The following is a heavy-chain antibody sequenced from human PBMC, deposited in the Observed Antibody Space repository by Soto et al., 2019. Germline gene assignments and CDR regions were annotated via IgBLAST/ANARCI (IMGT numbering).Heavy chain of an antibody. CDR3: AKRESYDFWSGSWFDP. CDR1: GCTFSSYA. J-gene: IGHJ5*02. CDR2: ISGSGGST. D-gene: IGHD3-3*01. Sequence: LRLSCAAYGCTFSSYAMRWVRQAPGKGLEWVSAISGSGGSTYYADSVKGRFTISRDNSKNTLYLQMNSLRAEDTAVYYCAKRESYDFWSGSWFDPWGQGTLVTVSS. V-gene: IGHV3-23*01.